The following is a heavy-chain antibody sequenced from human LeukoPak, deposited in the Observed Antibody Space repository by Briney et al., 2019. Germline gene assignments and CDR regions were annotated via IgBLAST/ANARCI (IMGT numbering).Heavy chain of an antibody. D-gene: IGHD3-22*01. Sequence: GGSLRLSCAASGFTFSSYGMHWVRQAPGKGLEWVAFIRYDGSNKYYAGSVKGRFTISRDNSKNTLYLQMNSLRAEDTAVYYCAKDIRYYDSSFYWGQGTLVTVSS. V-gene: IGHV3-30*02. CDR3: AKDIRYYDSSFY. J-gene: IGHJ4*02. CDR1: GFTFSSYG. CDR2: IRYDGSNK.